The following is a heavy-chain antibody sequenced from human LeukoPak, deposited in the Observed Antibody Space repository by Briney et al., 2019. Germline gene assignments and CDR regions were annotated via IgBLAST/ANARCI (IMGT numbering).Heavy chain of an antibody. CDR1: GFTFSSYA. J-gene: IGHJ4*02. CDR3: AKDPHSSGWYRGYYFDY. D-gene: IGHD6-19*01. CDR2: ISGSGGST. Sequence: PGGSLRLSCAASGFTFSSYAMSWVRQAPGTGLEWVSAISGSGGSTYYAGSVKGRFTISRDNSKNTLYLQMNSLRAEDTAVYYCAKDPHSSGWYRGYYFDYWGQGTLVTVSS. V-gene: IGHV3-23*01.